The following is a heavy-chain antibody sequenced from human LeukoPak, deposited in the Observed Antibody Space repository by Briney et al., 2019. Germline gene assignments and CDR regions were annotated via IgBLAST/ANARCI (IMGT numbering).Heavy chain of an antibody. V-gene: IGHV1-46*01. CDR2: INPSGGST. J-gene: IGHJ6*03. D-gene: IGHD3-9*01. CDR3: ARVSYDILTDQAHEYYYYYMDV. Sequence: ASVKVSCKASGYTFTSYYMHWVRQAPGQGLEWMGIINPSGGSTSYAQKFQGRVTMTRDTSTSTVYMELSRLRSDDTAVYYCARVSYDILTDQAHEYYYYYMDVWGKGTTVTISS. CDR1: GYTFTSYY.